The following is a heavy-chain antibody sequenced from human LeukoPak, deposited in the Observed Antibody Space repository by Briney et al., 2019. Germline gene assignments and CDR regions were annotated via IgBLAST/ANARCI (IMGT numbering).Heavy chain of an antibody. CDR2: ISAYNGNT. CDR1: GYTFTSYG. V-gene: IGHV1-18*01. Sequence: ASVKVSCKASGYTFTSYGISWVRQAPGQGLEWMGWISAYNGNTNYAQKLQGRVTISRDTSASTAYMELSSLRSEDTAVYYCARDYCTGGRCGWFDPWGQGTLVTVSS. CDR3: ARDYCTGGRCGWFDP. D-gene: IGHD2-15*01. J-gene: IGHJ5*02.